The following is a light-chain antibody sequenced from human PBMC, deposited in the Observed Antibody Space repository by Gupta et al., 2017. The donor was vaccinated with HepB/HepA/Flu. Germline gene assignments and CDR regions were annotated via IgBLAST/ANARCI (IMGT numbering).Light chain of an antibody. J-gene: IGLJ2*01. CDR2: QDT. CDR1: VMRNKY. V-gene: IGLV3-1*01. Sequence: SHDLTRPPSVSVSPGQTATITCSGEVMRNKYVRWYQQKPGQSPVLLNQQDTKRPSGIPALFYGSNSDKTAAMTIGGTQAIEEAYYYSPESDSNAMVFGGGTKLTVL. CDR3: PESDSNAMV.